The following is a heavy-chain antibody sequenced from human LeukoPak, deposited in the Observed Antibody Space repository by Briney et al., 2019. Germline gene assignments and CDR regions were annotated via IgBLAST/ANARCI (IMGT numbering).Heavy chain of an antibody. Sequence: GGSLRLSCAASGFTFSSYEMNWVRQAPGKGLEWVSYISSSGSIYCADSVKGRFTISRDNAKNSLYLQMNSLRAEDTAVYYCAFGAYYYGSGSYKGNFDYWGQGTLVTVSS. V-gene: IGHV3-48*03. CDR2: ISSSGSI. CDR1: GFTFSSYE. D-gene: IGHD3-10*01. J-gene: IGHJ4*02. CDR3: AFGAYYYGSGSYKGNFDY.